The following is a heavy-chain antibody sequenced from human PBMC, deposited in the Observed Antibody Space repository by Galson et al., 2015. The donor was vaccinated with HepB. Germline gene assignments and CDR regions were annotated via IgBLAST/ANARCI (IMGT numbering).Heavy chain of an antibody. V-gene: IGHV1-18*04. J-gene: IGHJ2*01. CDR2: ISDNRDDR. CDR1: AYNYTVYV. Sequence: SVKDYCMDPAYNYTVYVRMWAPQAPREGLESVRWISDNRDDRAYAQKLEGRVTMTIDTSTGTAYMELRNLRSDDTAVYYCARDYLPAAGRWHFDLWGRGTLVTVSS. D-gene: IGHD6-13*01. CDR3: ARDYLPAAGRWHFDL.